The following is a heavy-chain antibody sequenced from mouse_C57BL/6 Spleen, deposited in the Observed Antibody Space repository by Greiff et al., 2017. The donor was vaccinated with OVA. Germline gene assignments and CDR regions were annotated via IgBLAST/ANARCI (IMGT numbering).Heavy chain of an antibody. Sequence: QVQLQQSGAELVRPGTSVKVSCKASGYAFTNYLIEWVKQRPGQGLEWIGVINPGSGGTNYNEKFKGKATLTADKSSSTAYMQLRSLTSDDSAVYVCAREDLYGYERVVAMDYWGQGTSVTVSS. D-gene: IGHD2-2*01. J-gene: IGHJ4*01. CDR2: INPGSGGT. V-gene: IGHV1-54*01. CDR3: AREDLYGYERVVAMDY. CDR1: GYAFTNYL.